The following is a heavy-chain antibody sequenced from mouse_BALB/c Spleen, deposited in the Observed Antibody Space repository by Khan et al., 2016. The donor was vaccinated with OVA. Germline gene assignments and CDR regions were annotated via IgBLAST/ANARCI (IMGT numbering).Heavy chain of an antibody. D-gene: IGHD3-2*02. CDR2: IYPGTDNT. V-gene: IGHV1-76*01. J-gene: IGHJ2*01. CDR1: GYIFTSYW. CDR3: AREEALYYFDY. Sequence: QVQLKQSGAELVRPGASVKLSCKTSGYIFTSYWTHWVKQRSGQGLEWFARIYPGTDNTYYNEKLKDKVTLTADKSSSTVYMQLSSLKSEDSAVYFCAREEALYYFDYWGQGTTLTVSS.